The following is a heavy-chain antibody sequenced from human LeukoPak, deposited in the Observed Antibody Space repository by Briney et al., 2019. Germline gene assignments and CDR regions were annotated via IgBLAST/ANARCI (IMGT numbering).Heavy chain of an antibody. V-gene: IGHV3-20*04. CDR2: INWNGGST. D-gene: IGHD3-22*01. J-gene: IGHJ4*02. CDR3: AKHIAYYYDSSGYHIDY. Sequence: TGGSLRLSCAASGFTFDDYGMSWVRQAPGKGLEWVSGINWNGGSTGYADSVKGRFTISRDNSKNTLFLQMNSLRAEDTAVYYCAKHIAYYYDSSGYHIDYWGQGTLVTVSS. CDR1: GFTFDDYG.